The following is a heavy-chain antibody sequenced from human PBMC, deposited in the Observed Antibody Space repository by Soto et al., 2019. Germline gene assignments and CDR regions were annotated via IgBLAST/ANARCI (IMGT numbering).Heavy chain of an antibody. CDR2: INHSGST. D-gene: IGHD5-12*01. J-gene: IGHJ4*02. V-gene: IGHV4-34*01. Sequence: QVQLQQWGAGLLKPSETLSLTCAVYGGSFSGYYWSWIRHPPGKGLEWIGEINHSGSTNYNPSLKRLVTISVDTSKNQISLKLSSVTAADTAVYYWARSKRGPSLDYWGQGTLVTVSS. CDR1: GGSFSGYY. CDR3: ARSKRGPSLDY.